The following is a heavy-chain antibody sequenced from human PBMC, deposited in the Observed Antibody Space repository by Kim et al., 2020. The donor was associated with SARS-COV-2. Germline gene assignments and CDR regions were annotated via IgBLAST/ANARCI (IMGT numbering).Heavy chain of an antibody. J-gene: IGHJ4*02. CDR1: GFTFSSYG. D-gene: IGHD3-22*01. CDR2: IWYDGSNK. V-gene: IGHV3-33*01. CDR3: ARDWGKYYYDSSGYYSALDY. Sequence: GGSLRLSCAASGFTFSSYGMHWVRQAPGKGLEWVAVIWYDGSNKYYADSVKGRFTISRDNSKNTLYLQMNSLRAEDTAVYYCARDWGKYYYDSSGYYSALDYWGQGTLVTVSS.